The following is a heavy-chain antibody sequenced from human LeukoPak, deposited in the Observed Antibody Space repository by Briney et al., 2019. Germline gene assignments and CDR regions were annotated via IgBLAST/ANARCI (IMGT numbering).Heavy chain of an antibody. CDR3: ASKNWFDP. Sequence: GASVTVSCKASGYTFTSYFMNWVRQAPGQGLEWMGLINPNGGNTNYAQKLQGRVTMTRDTSTSTVYMELSSLRSEDTAVYYCASKNWFDPWGQGTLVTVSS. CDR2: INPNGGNT. J-gene: IGHJ5*02. V-gene: IGHV1-46*01. CDR1: GYTFTSYF.